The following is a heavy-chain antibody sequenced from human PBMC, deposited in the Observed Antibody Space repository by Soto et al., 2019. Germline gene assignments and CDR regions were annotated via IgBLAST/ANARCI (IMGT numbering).Heavy chain of an antibody. CDR1: GFTFSSYA. J-gene: IGHJ1*01. Sequence: EVQLLESGGGLVQPGGSLRLSCAASGFTFSSYAMSWVRQAPGTGLEGVSAISGSGGSTDYADSVKGRFTISRDNSKNTLYLQMNSLRADDPAVYYCAKISYCSSTSCYPRWGKGTLVNVSS. V-gene: IGHV3-23*01. CDR3: AKISYCSSTSCYPR. D-gene: IGHD2-2*01. CDR2: ISGSGGST.